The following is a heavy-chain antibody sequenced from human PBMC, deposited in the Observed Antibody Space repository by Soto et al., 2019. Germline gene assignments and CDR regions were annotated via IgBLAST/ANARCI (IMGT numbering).Heavy chain of an antibody. CDR3: ARAISIRPSFYNMDV. CDR1: GYSFTAFY. D-gene: IGHD3-10*01. V-gene: IGHV1-2*02. CDR2: INPNSGGT. Sequence: QVQLVQSGAEVEKPGASVKVSCKAAGYSFTAFYIHWVRQARGQGFEWLGWINPNSGGTYYSQKFRARVTLTRDTSISTAYMEITGLSSDDTAVYYCARAISIRPSFYNMDVWGQGTTVTVSS. J-gene: IGHJ6*03.